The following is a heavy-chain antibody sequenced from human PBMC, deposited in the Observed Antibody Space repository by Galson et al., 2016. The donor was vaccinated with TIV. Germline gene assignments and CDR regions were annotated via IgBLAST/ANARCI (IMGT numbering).Heavy chain of an antibody. V-gene: IGHV1-18*01. CDR3: ARDRMSPLVGATQDF. CDR2: ISGYSGNT. CDR1: GYTFTDYG. J-gene: IGHJ4*02. D-gene: IGHD1-26*01. Sequence: SGAEVKKPGASVKVSCKASGYTFTDYGISWVRQAPGQGLEWMGWISGYSGNTNHAQKFQGRVTMTTNTSTRTAYMELRSLRSDDTAVYYCARDRMSPLVGATQDFWGQGTLVSVSS.